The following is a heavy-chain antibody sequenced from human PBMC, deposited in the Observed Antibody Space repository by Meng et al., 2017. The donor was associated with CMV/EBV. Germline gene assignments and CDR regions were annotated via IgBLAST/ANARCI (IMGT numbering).Heavy chain of an antibody. CDR2: MSPNSGNT. D-gene: IGHD1-26*01. Sequence: ASVKVSCKASGYTFTTYDINWVRQATGQGLEWMGRMSPNSGNTAYAQKFQGRVTITRKTSISTAYMELSSLRSEDTAVYYCARDLTLPQFFYGMDVWGQGTTVT. CDR3: ARDLTLPQFFYGMDV. V-gene: IGHV1-8*03. J-gene: IGHJ6*02. CDR1: GYTFTTYD.